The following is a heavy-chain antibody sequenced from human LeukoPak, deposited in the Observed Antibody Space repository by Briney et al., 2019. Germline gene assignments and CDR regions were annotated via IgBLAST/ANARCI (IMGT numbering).Heavy chain of an antibody. CDR2: ISSSSSYI. J-gene: IGHJ3*02. CDR3: AIYCSSTSCYDAFDI. D-gene: IGHD2-2*01. Sequence: PGGSLRLSCAASGFTFSSYSMNWVRQAPGEGLEWVSSISSSSSYIYYADSVKGRFTISRDNAKNSLYLQMNSLRAEDTAVYYCAIYCSSTSCYDAFDIWGQGTMVTVSS. CDR1: GFTFSSYS. V-gene: IGHV3-21*01.